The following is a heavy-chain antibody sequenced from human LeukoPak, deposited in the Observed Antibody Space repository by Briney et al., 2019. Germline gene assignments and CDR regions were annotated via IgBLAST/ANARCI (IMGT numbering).Heavy chain of an antibody. CDR2: IYPGNSDT. D-gene: IGHD6-13*01. Sequence: GESLKISCKGYGHSFTNYWIGWVRQMPGKGLECMGIIYPGNSDTRYSPSFQGQVAISVDKSISTAYLQWSSLKASDNAIYYCARFMSSWTRPHLDYWCRGTLVTVSS. J-gene: IGHJ4*02. V-gene: IGHV5-51*01. CDR3: ARFMSSWTRPHLDY. CDR1: GHSFTNYW.